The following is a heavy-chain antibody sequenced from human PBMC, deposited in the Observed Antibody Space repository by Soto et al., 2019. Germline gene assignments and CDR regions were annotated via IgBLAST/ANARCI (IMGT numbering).Heavy chain of an antibody. Sequence: SETLSLTCTVSGGSISSGGYYWSWIRQQPGKGLEWIGYIYYSGSTNYNPSLQSRVTISVDTSKNQFSLKLSSVTAADTAVYYCARATNYPPSVEYWGQGTLVTVSS. V-gene: IGHV4-31*03. CDR2: IYYSGST. CDR3: ARATNYPPSVEY. J-gene: IGHJ4*02. D-gene: IGHD1-7*01. CDR1: GGSISSGGYY.